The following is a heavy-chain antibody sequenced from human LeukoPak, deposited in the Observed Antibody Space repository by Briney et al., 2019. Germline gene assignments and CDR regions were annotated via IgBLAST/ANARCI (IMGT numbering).Heavy chain of an antibody. J-gene: IGHJ3*02. Sequence: SQTLSLTCAISGDSVSANGAAWNWIRQSPSRGLEWLGRTYYRSKWYNDYAVSGKSRITINPDTSKNQFSLQLNSVTPEDTAVYYCARVPYYDFQADAFDIWGQGTMVTVSS. CDR3: ARVPYYDFQADAFDI. CDR2: TYYRSKWYN. D-gene: IGHD3-3*01. V-gene: IGHV6-1*01. CDR1: GDSVSANGAA.